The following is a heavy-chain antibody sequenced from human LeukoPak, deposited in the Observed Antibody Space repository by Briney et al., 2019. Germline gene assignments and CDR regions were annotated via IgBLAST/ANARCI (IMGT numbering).Heavy chain of an antibody. V-gene: IGHV3-23*01. CDR2: ISGSGVST. J-gene: IGHJ6*03. D-gene: IGHD3-3*01. CDR1: GFRFSSYA. Sequence: GGSLRLSCAASGFRFSSYAMSWVRQAPGKGLEWVSAISGSGVSTYYADSVKGRFTVSRDNSKNTLYLQMSSLRAEDTAVYYCAKGVFLEWSPLDYMDVWGKGTTVTVSS. CDR3: AKGVFLEWSPLDYMDV.